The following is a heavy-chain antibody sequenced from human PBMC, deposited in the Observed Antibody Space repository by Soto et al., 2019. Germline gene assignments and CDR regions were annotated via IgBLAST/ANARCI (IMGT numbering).Heavy chain of an antibody. CDR2: ISAYNGNT. Sequence: QVHLVQSGAEVKKPGASVKVSCKASGYTFTSYGISWVRQAPGQGLEWMGWISAYNGNTNYAQKLQGRVTMTTDTSTSTAYMELRSLRSDDTAVYYCARVPAAITDLDYYYYYGMDVWGQGTTVTVSS. V-gene: IGHV1-18*01. D-gene: IGHD2-2*01. CDR3: ARVPAAITDLDYYYYYGMDV. J-gene: IGHJ6*02. CDR1: GYTFTSYG.